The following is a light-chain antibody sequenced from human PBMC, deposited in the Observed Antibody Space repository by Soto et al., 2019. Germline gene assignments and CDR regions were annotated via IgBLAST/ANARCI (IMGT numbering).Light chain of an antibody. CDR3: CSYVGSYSWV. CDR1: SSDVGYYKF. CDR2: DVS. J-gene: IGLJ3*02. Sequence: QSVLTQPRSVSGSPGQSVTISCSGTSSDVGYYKFVSWYQQHPAKAPKLMIYDVSKWPSGVPDRFSGSKSGNTASLTISGLQAEDEADYYCCSYVGSYSWVFGGGTQLTVL. V-gene: IGLV2-11*01.